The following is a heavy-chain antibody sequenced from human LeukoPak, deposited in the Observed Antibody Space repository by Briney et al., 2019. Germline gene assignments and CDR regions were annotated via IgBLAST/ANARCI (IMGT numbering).Heavy chain of an antibody. Sequence: SETLSLTCAVYGGSFSGYYWSWIRQPPGKGLEWIGEINHSGSTNYNPSLKSRVTISVDTSKNQFSLKLSSVTAADTAVYYCARGKSRFDPWGQGTLVTVSS. CDR2: INHSGST. CDR3: ARGKSRFDP. V-gene: IGHV4-34*01. J-gene: IGHJ5*02. CDR1: GGSFSGYY.